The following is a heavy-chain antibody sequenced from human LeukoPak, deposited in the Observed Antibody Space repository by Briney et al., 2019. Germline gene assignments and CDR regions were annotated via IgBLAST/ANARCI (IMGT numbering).Heavy chain of an antibody. J-gene: IGHJ4*02. D-gene: IGHD3-3*01. Sequence: SETLSLTCAVYGGSFSGYYWSWIRQPPGKGLEWIGEINHSGSTNYIPSLKSRVTISVDTSKNQFSLKLSSVTAADTAVYYCASQYYDFDYWGQGTLVTVSS. CDR3: ASQYYDFDY. CDR2: INHSGST. V-gene: IGHV4-34*01. CDR1: GGSFSGYY.